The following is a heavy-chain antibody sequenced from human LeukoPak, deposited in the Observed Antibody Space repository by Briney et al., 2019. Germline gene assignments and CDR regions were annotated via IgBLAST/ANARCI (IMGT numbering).Heavy chain of an antibody. D-gene: IGHD4-17*01. V-gene: IGHV4-34*01. J-gene: IGHJ5*02. CDR2: INHREST. CDR1: GGSFSGYY. Sequence: SETLSLTCAVYGGSFSGYYWSWIRQPPGTGLKCIGEINHRESTNYNPSLKGRVTVSVDADKSQFSLKRSSVTAAGTAVYYCARGILRSGWFDPWGEETLVTV. CDR3: ARGILRSGWFDP.